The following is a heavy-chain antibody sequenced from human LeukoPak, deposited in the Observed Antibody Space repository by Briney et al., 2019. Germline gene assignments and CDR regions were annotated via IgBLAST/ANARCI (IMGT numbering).Heavy chain of an antibody. CDR3: ARGLSGIAAAGGGLGAY. CDR2: ISSSSSYI. V-gene: IGHV3-21*01. CDR1: GFTFSSYS. J-gene: IGHJ4*02. Sequence: GGSLRLSCAASGFTFSSYSMNWVRQAPGKGLEWVSSISSSSSYIYYADSVKGRFTISRDNAKNSLYLQMNSLRAEDTAVYYCARGLSGIAAAGGGLGAYWGQGTLVTVFS. D-gene: IGHD6-13*01.